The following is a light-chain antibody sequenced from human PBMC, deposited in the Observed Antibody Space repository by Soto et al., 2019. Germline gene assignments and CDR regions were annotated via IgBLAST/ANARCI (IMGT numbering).Light chain of an antibody. CDR3: QQYDNLPPE. Sequence: DIQMTQSPSSLSASVGDRVTITCQASQDISNYLNWYQQKPGKAPKLLIYAASNLETGVPSRFSGSGSGTDFTFTISSLQPEDIATYYCQQYDNLPPELGGGTKVEIK. CDR1: QDISNY. J-gene: IGKJ4*01. V-gene: IGKV1-33*01. CDR2: AAS.